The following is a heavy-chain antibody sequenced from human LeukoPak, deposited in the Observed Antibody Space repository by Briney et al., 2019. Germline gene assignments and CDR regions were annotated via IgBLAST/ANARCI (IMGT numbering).Heavy chain of an antibody. V-gene: IGHV4-59*01. D-gene: IGHD3-22*01. J-gene: IGHJ4*02. CDR1: VGSISSYY. Sequence: SETLSLTCTVSVGSISSYYWSWLRQPPGKGLEWIGFIYYSGITDYNPSLKGRVTISVDTSKNHFSLRLSSVTAADTAVYYCARVRALSYYDSSGDLYYFEYWGQGTLVTVSS. CDR2: IYYSGIT. CDR3: ARVRALSYYDSSGDLYYFEY.